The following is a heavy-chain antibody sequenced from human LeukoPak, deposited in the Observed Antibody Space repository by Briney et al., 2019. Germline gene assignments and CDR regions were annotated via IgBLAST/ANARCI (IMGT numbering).Heavy chain of an antibody. CDR2: MNPNNGNT. V-gene: IGHV1-8*01. Sequence: ASVKVSCKASGYTFTSYDINWVRQATGQGLEWMGWMNPNNGNTGYAQKFQGRVTMTRNTSISTAYVELSSLRSEDTAVYYCARAGSSWYGSNYYYYGMDAWGQGTTVTVSS. CDR3: ARAGSSWYGSNYYYYGMDA. J-gene: IGHJ6*02. D-gene: IGHD6-13*01. CDR1: GYTFTSYD.